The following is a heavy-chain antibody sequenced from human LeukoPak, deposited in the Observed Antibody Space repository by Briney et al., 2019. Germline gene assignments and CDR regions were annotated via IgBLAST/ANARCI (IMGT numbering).Heavy chain of an antibody. CDR1: GYTFTGYY. V-gene: IGHV1-46*03. D-gene: IGHD5-18*01. CDR2: INPSGGST. Sequence: GASVKVSCKASGYTFTGYYMHWVRQAPGQGLEWMGIINPSGGSTSYAQKFQGRVTMTRDTSTSTVYMELSSLRSEDTAVYYCAASESRSYGPPVNFDYWGQGTLVTVSS. CDR3: AASESRSYGPPVNFDY. J-gene: IGHJ4*02.